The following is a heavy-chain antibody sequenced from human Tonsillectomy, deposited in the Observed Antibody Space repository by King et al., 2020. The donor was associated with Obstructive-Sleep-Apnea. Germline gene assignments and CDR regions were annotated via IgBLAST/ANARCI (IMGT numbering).Heavy chain of an antibody. Sequence: QLVQSGGGLVKPGGSLRLSCTVSGIHFSTTWMGWVRQPPGKGLEWLGRVKSKNDGGITDYAAPVKGRFIISRDDSRKTFYLQMNSLKTEDTAVYYCTTDPRFWGQGTMVTVSS. V-gene: IGHV3-15*01. CDR3: TTDPRF. CDR1: GIHFSTTW. J-gene: IGHJ3*01. CDR2: VKSKNDGGIT.